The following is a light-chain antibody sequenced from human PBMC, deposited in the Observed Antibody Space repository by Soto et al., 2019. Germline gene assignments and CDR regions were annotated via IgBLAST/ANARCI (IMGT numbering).Light chain of an antibody. CDR2: AVS. J-gene: IGKJ4*01. Sequence: DIQMTQSPSSLSASVGDTVTISCRTSQVISTYLNWYQQKPVQAPKLLIYAVSTLQGGVPSRFSDGGSGTEFTLTITSLQPEDCATYYCQQTHTFPLTFGGGTRVEMK. V-gene: IGKV1-39*01. CDR3: QQTHTFPLT. CDR1: QVISTY.